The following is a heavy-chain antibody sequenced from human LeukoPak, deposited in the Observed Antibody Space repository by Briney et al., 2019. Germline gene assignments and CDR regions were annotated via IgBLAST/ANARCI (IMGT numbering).Heavy chain of an antibody. J-gene: IGHJ4*02. Sequence: GASVKVSCKASGYTFTGYYMHWVRQAPGQGLEWMGRINPNSGGTNYAQKFQGRVTMTRDTSISTAYMELSRLRSNDTAVYYCARPNSYDIGFDYWGQGTLVTVSS. CDR2: INPNSGGT. CDR3: ARPNSYDIGFDY. V-gene: IGHV1-2*06. D-gene: IGHD3-9*01. CDR1: GYTFTGYY.